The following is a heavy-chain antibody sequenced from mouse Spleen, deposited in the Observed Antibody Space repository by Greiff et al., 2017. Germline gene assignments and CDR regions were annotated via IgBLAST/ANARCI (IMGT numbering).Heavy chain of an antibody. CDR3: APYGNYEAMDY. CDR2: ISYDGSN. D-gene: IGHD2-1*01. J-gene: IGHJ4*01. V-gene: IGHV3-6*01. Sequence: EVKLQESGPGLVKPSQSLSLTCSVTGYSITSGYYWNWIRQFPGNKLEWMSYISYDGSNNYNPSLKNRISITRDTSKNQFFLKLNSVTTEDTATYYCAPYGNYEAMDYWGQGTSVTVSS. CDR1: GYSITSGYY.